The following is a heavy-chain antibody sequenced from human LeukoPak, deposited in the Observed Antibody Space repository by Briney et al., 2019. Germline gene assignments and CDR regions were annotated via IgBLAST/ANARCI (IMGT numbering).Heavy chain of an antibody. V-gene: IGHV4-34*01. D-gene: IGHD6-19*01. CDR1: GGSFSGYY. CDR3: AVAPRSGWYGRLFDY. J-gene: IGHJ4*02. CDR2: INHSGST. Sequence: SETLSLTCAVYGGSFSGYYWSWIRQPPGKGLEWIGEINHSGSTNYNPSLKSRVTISVDTSKNQFSLKLSSVTAADTAVYYCAVAPRSGWYGRLFDYRGQGTLVTVSS.